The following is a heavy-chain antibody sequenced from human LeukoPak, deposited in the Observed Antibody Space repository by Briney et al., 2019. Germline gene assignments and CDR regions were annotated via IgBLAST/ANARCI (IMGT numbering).Heavy chain of an antibody. CDR2: TQYDGSNK. J-gene: IGHJ4*02. CDR1: GFTLSSYG. CDR3: AKAGALVRGVTAIFDY. Sequence: GGSLRLSCAASGFTLSSYGMHWVRQAPGKGLEWVAFTQYDGSNKYYADSVKGRFTISRDNSRNTLFLHMTSLRADDTAVYFCAKAGALVRGVTAIFDYWGQGTLVTVSS. D-gene: IGHD3-10*01. V-gene: IGHV3-30*02.